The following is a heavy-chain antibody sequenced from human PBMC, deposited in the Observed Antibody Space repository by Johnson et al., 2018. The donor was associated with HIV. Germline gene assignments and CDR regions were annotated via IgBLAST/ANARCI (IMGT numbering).Heavy chain of an antibody. V-gene: IGHV3-15*01. J-gene: IGHJ3*02. D-gene: IGHD3-16*02. Sequence: EVQLVESGGGVVQPGGSLRLSCAASGFTFSSYGMHWVRQAPGKGLECVGRIKRKIEGETTDYAAPVKGRFTISRDDSKNTLYLQMNSLTTEDTAVYYCTTAIVIDAFDIWGQGTMVTVSS. CDR2: IKRKIEGETT. CDR3: TTAIVIDAFDI. CDR1: GFTFSSYG.